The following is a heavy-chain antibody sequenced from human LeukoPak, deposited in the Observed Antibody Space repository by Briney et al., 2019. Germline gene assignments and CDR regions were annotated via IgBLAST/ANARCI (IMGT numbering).Heavy chain of an antibody. V-gene: IGHV3-23*01. CDR2: ISGSGGGT. Sequence: GGSLRLSCEASGVTFSSYVMSWVRQAPGKGPEWVSGISGSGGGTYYADSVKGRFAISRDNSKNTLYLQMNSLRAEDTAVYYCAKGGGVVVPAAHEPWGQGTLVTVSS. CDR1: GVTFSSYV. J-gene: IGHJ5*02. D-gene: IGHD2-2*01. CDR3: AKGGGVVVPAAHEP.